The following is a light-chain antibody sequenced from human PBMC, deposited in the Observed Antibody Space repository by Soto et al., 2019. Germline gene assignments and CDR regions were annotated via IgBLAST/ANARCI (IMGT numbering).Light chain of an antibody. Sequence: SYELTQPPSVSVSPGQTASITCSGDKLGDKYACWYQQKPGQSPVLVIYQDSKRPSGIPERFSGSNSGNTATLTISGTQAMDEADYYCQAWDSPSDHPVFGGGTKLTVL. CDR3: QAWDSPSDHPV. V-gene: IGLV3-1*01. CDR2: QDS. J-gene: IGLJ2*01. CDR1: KLGDKY.